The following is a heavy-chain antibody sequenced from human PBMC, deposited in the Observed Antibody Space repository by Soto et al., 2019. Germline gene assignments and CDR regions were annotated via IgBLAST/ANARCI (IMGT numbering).Heavy chain of an antibody. CDR3: ARLLPLYCSSTSCYKNWFDP. J-gene: IGHJ5*02. CDR2: ISSSSSTI. Sequence: EVQLVESGGGLVQPGGSLRLSCAASGFTFSSYSMNWVRQAPGKGVEWVSYISSSSSTIYYADSVKGRFTISRDNAKNSLYLQMNSLRAEDTAVYYCARLLPLYCSSTSCYKNWFDPWGQGTLVTVSS. CDR1: GFTFSSYS. V-gene: IGHV3-48*01. D-gene: IGHD2-2*01.